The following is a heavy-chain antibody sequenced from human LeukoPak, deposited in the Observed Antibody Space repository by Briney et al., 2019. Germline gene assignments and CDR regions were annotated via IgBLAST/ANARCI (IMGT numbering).Heavy chain of an antibody. CDR1: GGSFSGYY. V-gene: IGHV4-34*01. CDR3: ARGRAGSGSYSRYFDY. D-gene: IGHD3-10*01. CDR2: INHSGST. J-gene: IGHJ4*02. Sequence: SETLSLTCAVYGGSFSGYYWSWIRQPPGKGLEWIGEINHSGSTNYNPSLKSRVTISVDTSKNQFSLKLSSVTAADTAVYYCARGRAGSGSYSRYFDYWGQGALVTVSS.